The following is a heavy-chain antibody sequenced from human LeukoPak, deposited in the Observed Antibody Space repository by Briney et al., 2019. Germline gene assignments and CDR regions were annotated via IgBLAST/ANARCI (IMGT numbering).Heavy chain of an antibody. CDR1: GFTFDDYA. CDR2: ISWNSGSI. V-gene: IGHV3-9*01. Sequence: PGRSLRLSCAASGFTFDDYAMHWVRQAPGKGLEWVSGISWNSGSIGYADSVKGRFTISRDNAKNSLYLEMNSLRAEDTAVYYCARAMRIQLWLWYYFDYWGQGTLVTVSS. J-gene: IGHJ4*02. CDR3: ARAMRIQLWLWYYFDY. D-gene: IGHD5-18*01.